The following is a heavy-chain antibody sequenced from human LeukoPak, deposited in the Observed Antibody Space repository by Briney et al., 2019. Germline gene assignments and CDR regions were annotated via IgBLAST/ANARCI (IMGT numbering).Heavy chain of an antibody. CDR1: GGAFSGYY. J-gene: IGHJ4*02. V-gene: IGHV4-34*01. D-gene: IGHD4-17*01. CDR3: ARGGSPYDYGDYFDY. Sequence: SETLSLTCAVYGGAFSGYYWSWIRHPPGKGLEWIGEINHSGSTNYNPSLKSRVTISVDTSKNQFSLKLSSVTAADTAVYYCARGGSPYDYGDYFDYWGQGTLVTVSS. CDR2: INHSGST.